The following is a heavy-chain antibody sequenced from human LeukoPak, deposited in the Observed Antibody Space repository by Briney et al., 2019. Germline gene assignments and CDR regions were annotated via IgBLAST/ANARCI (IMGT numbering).Heavy chain of an antibody. V-gene: IGHV3-9*01. J-gene: IGHJ4*02. CDR2: ISWNSGSI. CDR3: AKDKAGSWPKTRSLDY. D-gene: IGHD3-10*01. Sequence: PGGSLRLSCAASGFTFDDYAMPWVRQAPGKGLEWVSGISWNSGSIGYADSVKGRFTISRDNAKNSLYLQMNSLRAEDTALYYCAKDKAGSWPKTRSLDYWGQGTLVTVSS. CDR1: GFTFDDYA.